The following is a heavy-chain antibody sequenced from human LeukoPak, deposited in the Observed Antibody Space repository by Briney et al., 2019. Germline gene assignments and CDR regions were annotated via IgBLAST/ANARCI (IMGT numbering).Heavy chain of an antibody. CDR3: AKGTGDTGYYFDY. CDR2: IYHSGSA. CDR1: GGSISSGGYS. Sequence: PSQTLSLTCAVSGGSISSGGYSWSWIRQPPGKVLEWIGYIYHSGSAYYNPSLKSRVTISVDRSKNQFSLKLSSVTAEDTAVYHCAKGTGDTGYYFDYWGQGTLVTVSS. D-gene: IGHD7-27*01. V-gene: IGHV4-30-2*01. J-gene: IGHJ4*02.